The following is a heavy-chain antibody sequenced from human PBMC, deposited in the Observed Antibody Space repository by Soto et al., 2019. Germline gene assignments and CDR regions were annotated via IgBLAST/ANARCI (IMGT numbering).Heavy chain of an antibody. CDR1: GGTFSTSA. J-gene: IGHJ6*02. V-gene: IGHV1-69*12. CDR2: IMPVFPTP. CDR3: ARDEDRQQLGVNYYYLLDV. Sequence: QVQLVQSGAEVKKPGSSVKVSCKASGGTFSTSAISWVRQAPGQGLEWVGGIMPVFPTPDYAQKFQGRVTITADESTTTAYLELTSLRTDDTAVYYCARDEDRQQLGVNYYYLLDVWGQGTAITVSS. D-gene: IGHD3-3*02.